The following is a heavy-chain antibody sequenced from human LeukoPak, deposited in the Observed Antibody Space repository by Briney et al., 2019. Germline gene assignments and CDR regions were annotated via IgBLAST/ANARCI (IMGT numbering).Heavy chain of an antibody. CDR1: GGSMTSYC. CDR3: ASGYTNWWPLDY. CDR2: ISATGTT. J-gene: IGHJ4*02. D-gene: IGHD5-24*01. V-gene: IGHV4-59*12. Sequence: SETLSLTCGVSGGSMTSYCWSWIRQAPGKGLEWIGYISATGTTNYNPSLGSRLTISMDASKNQFSLSLTSVTAADTAVYYCASGYTNWWPLDYWGQGARVIVST.